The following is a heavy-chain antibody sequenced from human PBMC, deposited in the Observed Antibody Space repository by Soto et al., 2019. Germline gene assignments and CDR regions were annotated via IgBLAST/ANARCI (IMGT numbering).Heavy chain of an antibody. J-gene: IGHJ4*02. CDR3: ARKANKGGLDY. D-gene: IGHD3-16*01. CDR2: INHSGST. CDR1: DGSFSGYY. V-gene: IGHV4-34*01. Sequence: PTETLSLTFAVHDGSFSGYYWSWIRQPPGKGLEWIGEINHSGSTNYNPSLKSRVTISVDTSKNQFSLKLSSVTAADTAVYYCARKANKGGLDYWGQGTLVTVSS.